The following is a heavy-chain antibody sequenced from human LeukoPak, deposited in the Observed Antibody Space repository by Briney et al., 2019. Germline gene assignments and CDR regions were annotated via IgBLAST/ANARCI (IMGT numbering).Heavy chain of an antibody. J-gene: IGHJ4*02. CDR3: AKGLYDFWSGYYPTSFDY. D-gene: IGHD3-3*01. CDR2: VNGGGSST. CDR1: GFTFSGSA. V-gene: IGHV3-23*01. Sequence: GGSLRLSCAASGFTFSGSAMNWVRQAPANGLEWVSSVNGGGSSTYYADSVKGRFTISRDNAKNSLYLQMNSLRAEDTALYYCAKGLYDFWSGYYPTSFDYWGQGTLVTVSS.